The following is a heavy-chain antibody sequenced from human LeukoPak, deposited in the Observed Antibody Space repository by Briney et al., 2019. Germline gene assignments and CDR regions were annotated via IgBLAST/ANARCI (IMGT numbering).Heavy chain of an antibody. CDR2: IYYSGST. D-gene: IGHD5-12*01. CDR3: ASPGYDGDH. Sequence: PSETLSLTCTVSGGSISSSSYYWGWIRQPPGKGLEWIGSIYYSGSTYYNPSLKSRVTISVDTSKNQFSLKLSSVTAADTAVYYCASPGYDGDHWGQGTLVTVSS. V-gene: IGHV4-39*01. CDR1: GGSISSSSYY. J-gene: IGHJ4*02.